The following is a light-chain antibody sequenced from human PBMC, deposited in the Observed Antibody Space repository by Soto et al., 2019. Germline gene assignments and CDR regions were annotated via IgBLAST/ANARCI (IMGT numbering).Light chain of an antibody. CDR2: KAS. V-gene: IGKV1-5*03. CDR1: QTISSW. Sequence: DIQMTQSPSTLSGSVGDRVTITCRASQTISSWLAWYQQKPGKAPKLLIYKASTLKSVVPSRFSGSGSGTEFTLTISSLQPDDFATYYCQHHNSYSEAFDQGTKVELK. CDR3: QHHNSYSEA. J-gene: IGKJ1*01.